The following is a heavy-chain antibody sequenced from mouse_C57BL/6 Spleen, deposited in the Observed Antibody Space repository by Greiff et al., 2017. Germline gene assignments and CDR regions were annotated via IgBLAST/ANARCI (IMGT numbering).Heavy chain of an antibody. CDR1: GYTFTSYW. Sequence: EVQLQQSGTVLARPGASVKMSCKTSGYTFTSYWMHWVKQRPGQGLEWIGAIYPGNSDTSYNQKFKGKAKLTAVTSASTAYMELSSLANEDSAVYYCTRWTGMEGFDYWGQGTTLTVSS. J-gene: IGHJ2*01. CDR2: IYPGNSDT. V-gene: IGHV1-5*01. D-gene: IGHD4-1*01. CDR3: TRWTGMEGFDY.